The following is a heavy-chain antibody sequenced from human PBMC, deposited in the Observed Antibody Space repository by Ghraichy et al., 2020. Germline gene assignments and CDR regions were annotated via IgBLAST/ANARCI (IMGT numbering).Heavy chain of an antibody. J-gene: IGHJ4*02. CDR3: ARAGGGSWPKSRELDY. Sequence: GGSLRLSCAASGFTFRSFVIHWVRRAPGKGLDWVSLASVDGSEREEYYTDSVKGRFTVSRDNSDNTVYLQMTSLRPEDTAVYYCARAGGGSWPKSRELDYWGRGTLVTVSS. CDR2: ASVDGSEREE. CDR1: GFTFRSFV. D-gene: IGHD6-13*01. V-gene: IGHV3-30-3*01.